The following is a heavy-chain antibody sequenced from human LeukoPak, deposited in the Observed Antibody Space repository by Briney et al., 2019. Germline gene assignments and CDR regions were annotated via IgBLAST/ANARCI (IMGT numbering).Heavy chain of an antibody. D-gene: IGHD1-1*01. Sequence: GGSLRLSCAASEFTFSSYNMNWVRQAPGKGLEWVSSISSSSSYIYYADSVKGRFTISRDNAKNSLYLQMNSLRAEDTAVYYCARGWNDRYDGGLAAFDIWGQGTMVTVSS. CDR3: ARGWNDRYDGGLAAFDI. J-gene: IGHJ3*02. V-gene: IGHV3-21*01. CDR2: ISSSSSYI. CDR1: EFTFSSYN.